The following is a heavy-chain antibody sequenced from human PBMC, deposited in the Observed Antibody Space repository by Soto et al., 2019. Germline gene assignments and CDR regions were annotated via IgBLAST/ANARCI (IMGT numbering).Heavy chain of an antibody. CDR2: ISAYNGNT. J-gene: IGHJ5*02. Sequence: GASVNASCKASGYTFTSYGISWVRQAPGQGLEWMGWISAYNGNTNYAQKLQGRVTMTTDTSTSTAYMELRSLRSDDTAVYYCARVEHIVVVTAQGWFDPWGQGTLVTVSS. V-gene: IGHV1-18*04. D-gene: IGHD2-21*02. CDR3: ARVEHIVVVTAQGWFDP. CDR1: GYTFTSYG.